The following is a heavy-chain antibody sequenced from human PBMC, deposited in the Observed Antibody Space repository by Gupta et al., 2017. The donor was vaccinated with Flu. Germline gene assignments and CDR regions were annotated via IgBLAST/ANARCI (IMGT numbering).Heavy chain of an antibody. D-gene: IGHD6-13*01. Sequence: QVQLVESGGGVVQPGRSLRLSCAASGFTFSSYGMHWVRQAPGKGLEWVAVIWYDGSNKYYADSVKGRFTISRDNSKNTLYLQMNSLRAEDTAVYYCARDFQYSSSWGDNSYIWGQGTMVTVSS. V-gene: IGHV3-33*01. CDR1: GFTFSSYG. CDR3: ARDFQYSSSWGDNSYI. J-gene: IGHJ3*02. CDR2: IWYDGSNK.